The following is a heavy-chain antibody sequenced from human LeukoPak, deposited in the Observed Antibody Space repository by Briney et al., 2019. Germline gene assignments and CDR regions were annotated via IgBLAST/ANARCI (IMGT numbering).Heavy chain of an antibody. CDR2: INPSGGST. D-gene: IGHD6-13*01. Sequence: ASVKVSCQASGYTFSKYYIHWVRQAPGQGLEWMGIINPSGGSTSYAQKFQGRVTMTRDTSTSTVYMELRSLRSDDTAVYYCARGYSSSWYRNWFDPWGQGTLVTVSS. CDR3: ARGYSSSWYRNWFDP. V-gene: IGHV1-46*01. J-gene: IGHJ5*02. CDR1: GYTFSKYY.